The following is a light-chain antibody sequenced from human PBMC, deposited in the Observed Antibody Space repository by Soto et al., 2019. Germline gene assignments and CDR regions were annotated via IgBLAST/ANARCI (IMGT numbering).Light chain of an antibody. J-gene: IGLJ3*02. CDR2: DVI. Sequence: QSALTQPASVSGSPGQSIAISCTGTSSDVGGYNYVSWYQQHPGKAPKLMIYDVINRPSGVSDRFSGSKSGNTASLTISGLQADDEAEYFCSSYTTSGTWVFGGGTKLTVL. V-gene: IGLV2-14*01. CDR3: SSYTTSGTWV. CDR1: SSDVGGYNY.